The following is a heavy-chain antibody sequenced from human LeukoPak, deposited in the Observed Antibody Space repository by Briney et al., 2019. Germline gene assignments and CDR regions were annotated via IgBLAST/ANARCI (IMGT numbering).Heavy chain of an antibody. CDR1: GYTFTAYY. CDR2: INPNSGGT. Sequence: ASVKVSCKASGYTFTAYYIHWVRQAPGQGLEWMGWINPNSGGTNYAQNFQGRATMTSDTSTYTTHMELSRLRSDDTAVYYCARSDVVVVTATTHFDYWGQGTLVTVSS. V-gene: IGHV1-2*02. CDR3: ARSDVVVVTATTHFDY. D-gene: IGHD2-15*01. J-gene: IGHJ4*02.